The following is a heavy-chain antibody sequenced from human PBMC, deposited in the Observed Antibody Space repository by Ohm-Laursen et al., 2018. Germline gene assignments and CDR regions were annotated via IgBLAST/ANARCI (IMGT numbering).Heavy chain of an antibody. CDR2: ITWDSGSI. CDR1: GFTFGDYG. V-gene: IGHV3-9*01. D-gene: IGHD6-13*01. CDR3: ARDSSSWWAEYFQH. Sequence: SLRLSCSASGFTFGDYGLHWVRQAPGKGLEWVSSITWDSGSIGYADSVEGRFTVSRDNARNSLYLQMNSLRAEDTAVYYCARDSSSWWAEYFQHWGQGTLVTVSS. J-gene: IGHJ1*01.